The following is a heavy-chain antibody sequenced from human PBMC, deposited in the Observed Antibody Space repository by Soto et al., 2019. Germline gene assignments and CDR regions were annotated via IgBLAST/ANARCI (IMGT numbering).Heavy chain of an antibody. CDR2: ISGSGGST. CDR3: AERGYYNDRSRYYDDY. CDR1: GFAFSSYA. V-gene: IGHV3-23*01. J-gene: IGHJ4*02. D-gene: IGHD3-22*01. Sequence: GGSLRLSCAASGFAFSSYAMSWVRQAPGKGLEWVSAISGSGGSTYYADSVKGRFTISRDNSKNTLYLQMNSLRAEDTAVYYCAERGYYNDRSRYYDDYWAQGTLVTAPQ.